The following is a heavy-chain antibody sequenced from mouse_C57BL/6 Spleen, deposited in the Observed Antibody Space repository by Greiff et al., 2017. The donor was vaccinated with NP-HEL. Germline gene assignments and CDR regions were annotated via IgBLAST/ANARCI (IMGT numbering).Heavy chain of an antibody. CDR3: AREMYYGSSYCFDY. Sequence: LQESGPELVKPGASVKISCKASGYSFTDYNMNWVKQSNGKSLEWIGVINPNYGTTSYNQKFKGKATLTVDQSSSTAYMQLNSLTSEDSAVYYCAREMYYGSSYCFDYWGQGTTLTVSS. J-gene: IGHJ2*01. D-gene: IGHD1-1*01. CDR1: GYSFTDYN. V-gene: IGHV1-39*01. CDR2: INPNYGTT.